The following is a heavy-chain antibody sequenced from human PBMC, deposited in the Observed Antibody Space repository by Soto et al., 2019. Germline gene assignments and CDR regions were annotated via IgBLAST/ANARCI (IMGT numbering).Heavy chain of an antibody. Sequence: SVKVSFKASGYTFTSYGIRWVRQAPGQGLEWMGWISAYNGNTNYAQKLQGRVTMTTDTSTSTAYMELRSLRSDDTAVYYCARYCSSTSCYVPIRAFDIWGQGTMVTV. D-gene: IGHD2-2*01. V-gene: IGHV1-18*01. CDR1: GYTFTSYG. CDR2: ISAYNGNT. J-gene: IGHJ3*02. CDR3: ARYCSSTSCYVPIRAFDI.